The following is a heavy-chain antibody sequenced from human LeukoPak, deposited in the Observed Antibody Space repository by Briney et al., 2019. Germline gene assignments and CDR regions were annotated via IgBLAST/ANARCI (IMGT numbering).Heavy chain of an antibody. CDR2: IYISGNT. CDR3: ARGGLLHIYFDY. CDR1: GDSMNNYY. J-gene: IGHJ4*02. Sequence: SDTLSLTCNVSGDSMNNYYWTWMRQPAGEGLEWIGRIYISGNTMYNPYLQRRVTMSLDTTYNHFSLKLRSVTAADTAVYFCARGGLLHIYFDYWGQGTLVSVSS. D-gene: IGHD3-16*01. V-gene: IGHV4-4*07.